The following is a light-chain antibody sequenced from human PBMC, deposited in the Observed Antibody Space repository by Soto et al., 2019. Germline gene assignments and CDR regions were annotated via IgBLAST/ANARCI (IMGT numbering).Light chain of an antibody. Sequence: DIQMTQSPSSLSASVGNRVIISCRARQDISHYLAWYQQKPGKVPKLLIYGASTLQSGVPSRFSGSGSGTDFTLTLSSLQHEEVASYSRQNHNSAPLFGGGTKVEIK. CDR3: QNHNSAPL. J-gene: IGKJ4*01. CDR2: GAS. CDR1: QDISHY. V-gene: IGKV1-27*01.